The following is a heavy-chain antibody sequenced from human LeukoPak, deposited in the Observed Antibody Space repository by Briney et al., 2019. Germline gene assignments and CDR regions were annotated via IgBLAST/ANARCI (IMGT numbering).Heavy chain of an antibody. CDR3: ARGPDYYDSSGYH. D-gene: IGHD3-22*01. Sequence: EPSETLSLTCTVSGGSISSGGYYWSWIRQHPGKGLEWIGYIYYSGSTYYNPSLKSRVTISVDTSKNQFSLKLSSVTAADTAVYYCARGPDYYDSSGYHWGQGTLDTVSS. CDR2: IYYSGST. CDR1: GGSISSGGYY. J-gene: IGHJ4*02. V-gene: IGHV4-31*03.